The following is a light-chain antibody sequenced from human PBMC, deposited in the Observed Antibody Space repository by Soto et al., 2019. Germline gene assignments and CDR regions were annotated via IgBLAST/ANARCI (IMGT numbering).Light chain of an antibody. CDR2: EVS. CDR3: CTYAGHVPK. J-gene: IGLJ2*01. Sequence: QSVLTQPASVSVSPGQSITISCTGTSSDVGGYNYVSWYQQHPGKAPKLMIYEVSNRPSGVSDRFSGSKSGATASLTISGLLPEDEAVYFCCTYAGHVPKFGGGTK. CDR1: SSDVGGYNY. V-gene: IGLV2-14*01.